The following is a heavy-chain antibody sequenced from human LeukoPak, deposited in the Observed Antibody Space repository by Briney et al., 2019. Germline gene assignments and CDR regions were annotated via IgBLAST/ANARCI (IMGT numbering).Heavy chain of an antibody. J-gene: IGHJ5*02. CDR1: GGSISNYY. D-gene: IGHD2-15*01. V-gene: IGHV4-59*01. CDR2: IYYSGST. CDR3: ARDPRSSGYCSGGSCSDWFDP. Sequence: SETLSLTCTVSGGSISNYYWCWIRQPPGKGLEWIGYIYYSGSTNSNPSLKSRVTISLDTSKNQFSLKLISMTAADTAVYYCARDPRSSGYCSGGSCSDWFDPWGQGTLVTVSS.